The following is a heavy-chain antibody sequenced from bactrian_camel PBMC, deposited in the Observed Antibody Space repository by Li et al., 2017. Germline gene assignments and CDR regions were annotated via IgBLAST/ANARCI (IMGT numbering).Heavy chain of an antibody. J-gene: IGHJ6*01. D-gene: IGHD3*01. V-gene: IGHV3S40*01. Sequence: VQLVESGGGSVQAGGSLKLSCVGSGFTVKSNCIGWFRQAPGKAREGVASVYTGIGGKPRYGDSVKGRFTISHDNTETTVFLQMSALQPETVPCTTVRRPRQDMRIFVRPPGTSRLDPGARGPRSPSP. CDR1: GFTVKSNC. CDR2: VYTGIGGKP. CDR3: RRPRQDMRIFVRPPGTSRLDP.